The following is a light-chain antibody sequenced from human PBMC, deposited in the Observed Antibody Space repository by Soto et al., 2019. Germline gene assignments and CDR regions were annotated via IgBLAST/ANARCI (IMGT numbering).Light chain of an antibody. CDR3: HQYDNRPPRIT. CDR1: QDISNY. J-gene: IGKJ5*01. V-gene: IGKV1-33*01. CDR2: DAS. Sequence: DIQMTQSPSSLSASVGDRVTITCQASQDISNYLNWYQQKPGKAPKLLIYDASNLETGVPSRFSGSGSGTDVTVFISSLQPEDIATYYCHQYDNRPPRITFGQGTRLEIK.